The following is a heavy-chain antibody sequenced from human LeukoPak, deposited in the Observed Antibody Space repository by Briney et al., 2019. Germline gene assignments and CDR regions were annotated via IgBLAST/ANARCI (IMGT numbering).Heavy chain of an antibody. CDR1: GGTFSSYA. CDR3: ARSTVVNTSFDY. J-gene: IGHJ4*02. Sequence: ASVKVSCKASGGTFSSYAISWVRQAPGQGLEWMGWISAYNGNTNYAQKLQGRVTMTTDTSTSTAYMELRSLRSDDTAVYYCARSTVVNTSFDYWGQGTLVTVSS. D-gene: IGHD4-23*01. CDR2: ISAYNGNT. V-gene: IGHV1-18*01.